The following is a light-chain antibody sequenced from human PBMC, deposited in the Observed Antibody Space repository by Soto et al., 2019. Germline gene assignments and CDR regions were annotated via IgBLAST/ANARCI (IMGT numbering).Light chain of an antibody. J-gene: IGKJ5*01. Sequence: EIVLTQSPGTLSLSPGERATLSCRASQSFSSNYLAWYQQRPGQAPRLLIYGASSRATGIPDRFSGSGSGTDFTLTISRLEPEDFAVYYCQQYGVSITFDQGTRLEIK. CDR3: QQYGVSIT. V-gene: IGKV3-20*01. CDR1: QSFSSNY. CDR2: GAS.